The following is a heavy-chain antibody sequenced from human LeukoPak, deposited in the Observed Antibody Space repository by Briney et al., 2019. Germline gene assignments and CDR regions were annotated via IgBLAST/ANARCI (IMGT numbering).Heavy chain of an antibody. CDR3: VITSLLYSGWSPDAFDI. J-gene: IGHJ3*02. Sequence: SETLSLTCTVSSGSISDYYWRWIRQPAGKGLEWIGRIYNSGSNNYNPSLESRVTMHVETSKKQSSLTLSSVTAADPGCVYCVITSLLYSGWSPDAFDIWGQGTMITVSS. V-gene: IGHV4-4*07. CDR2: IYNSGSN. CDR1: SGSISDYY. D-gene: IGHD3-9*01.